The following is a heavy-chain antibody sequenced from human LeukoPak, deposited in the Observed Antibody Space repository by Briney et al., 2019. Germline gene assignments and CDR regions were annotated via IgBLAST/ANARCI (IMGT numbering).Heavy chain of an antibody. Sequence: GGSLRLSCAASGFTFSSYWMSWVRQAPGKGLEWVANIKQDGSEKYYVDSVKGRFTISRDNAKNSLYLQMNSLRAENTAVYYCAKNRLYYSSGWHDYWGQGTLVTVSS. D-gene: IGHD6-19*01. CDR3: AKNRLYYSSGWHDY. CDR1: GFTFSSYW. CDR2: IKQDGSEK. V-gene: IGHV3-7*01. J-gene: IGHJ4*02.